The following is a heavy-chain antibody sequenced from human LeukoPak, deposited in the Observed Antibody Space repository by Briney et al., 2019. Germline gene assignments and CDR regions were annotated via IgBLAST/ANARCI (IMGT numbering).Heavy chain of an antibody. CDR1: GGSISSSNSY. CDR3: AGSREYYDLSHWYFDL. V-gene: IGHV4-39*07. D-gene: IGHD3-3*01. Sequence: NPSETLSLTCTVSGGSISSSNSYWSWIRQPPGKGLEWIGEINHSGSTNYNPSLKSRVTISVDTSKNQFSLKLSSVTAADTAVYYCAGSREYYDLSHWYFDLWGRGTLVTVSS. J-gene: IGHJ2*01. CDR2: INHSGST.